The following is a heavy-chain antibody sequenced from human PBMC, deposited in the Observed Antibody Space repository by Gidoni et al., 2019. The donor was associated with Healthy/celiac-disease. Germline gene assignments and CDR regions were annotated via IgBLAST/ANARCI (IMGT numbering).Heavy chain of an antibody. CDR2: ISHTGNTI. CDR3: ARVTRDSSSFDY. J-gene: IGHJ4*02. D-gene: IGHD6-13*01. CDR1: GFPFSSYE. Sequence: EEPLVESGGGLVQPGGSLRLSCEVSGFPFSSYEMNWVRKAPGKGLEWVSYISHTGNTIHYADSVKGRFTISRDNAKNSLYLQMNSLRAEDTAVYYCARVTRDSSSFDYWGQGTLVTVSS. V-gene: IGHV3-48*03.